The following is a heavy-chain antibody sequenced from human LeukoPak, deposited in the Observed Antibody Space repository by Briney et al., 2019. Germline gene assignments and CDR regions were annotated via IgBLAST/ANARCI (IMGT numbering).Heavy chain of an antibody. Sequence: PGGSLRLSCAASGFTFSDYIINWVRQAPGKGLEWISYISSSGGTIYYADSVKGRFTISRDNTDNSLFLQMSSLRAEDTAVYYCARERRQWQPFDIWAKGQWSPSLQ. CDR3: ARERRQWQPFDI. CDR2: ISSSGGTI. J-gene: IGHJ3*02. D-gene: IGHD6-19*01. CDR1: GFTFSDYI. V-gene: IGHV3-48*04.